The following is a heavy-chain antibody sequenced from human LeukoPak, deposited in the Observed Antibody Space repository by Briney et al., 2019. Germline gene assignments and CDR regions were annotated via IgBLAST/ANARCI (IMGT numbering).Heavy chain of an antibody. CDR2: IVGSGRTP. D-gene: IGHD3-16*01. Sequence: GGSLRLSCAASGFTFSSYAMTWVRQAPGKGLEWVSTIVGSGRTPYYAETLRGRFTISRDNPNNTPFLQMSSLRAEDTALYYCAKMGGRLAYYMDVWGTGTTVSVSS. V-gene: IGHV3-23*01. CDR3: AKMGGRLAYYMDV. J-gene: IGHJ6*03. CDR1: GFTFSSYA.